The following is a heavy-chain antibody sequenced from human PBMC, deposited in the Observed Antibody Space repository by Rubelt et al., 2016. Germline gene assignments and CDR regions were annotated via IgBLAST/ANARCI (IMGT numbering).Heavy chain of an antibody. CDR3: TRQLDTIDY. CDR2: IYSDGSA. V-gene: IGHV3-66*04. D-gene: IGHD5-18*01. CDR1: GFSFSTYA. Sequence: DVQLVQSGGGLVQPGGSLRLSCAASGFSFSTYAMHWVRQAPGKGLEWVSVIYSDGSAYNADSLKGRFTISRDKSKNTLYLQMNGLRAEDTAVYYCTRQLDTIDYWGQGTLVTVSS. J-gene: IGHJ4*02.